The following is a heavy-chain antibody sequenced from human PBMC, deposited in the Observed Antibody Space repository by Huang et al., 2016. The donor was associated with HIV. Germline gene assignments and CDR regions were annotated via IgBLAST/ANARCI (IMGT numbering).Heavy chain of an antibody. CDR3: ASAQYTSGWTGDYFDY. V-gene: IGHV3-49*05. Sequence: EVQLVESGGGLVKPGRSLRLSCTGARFTFGDYAMKWFRQAPGKGLEWVGIIRSKAYGGTTEYDASVKGRFTISRDDSRGIAYLQMNSLKTEDTAVYYCASAQYTSGWTGDYFDYWGQGTLVTVSS. CDR2: IRSKAYGGTT. CDR1: RFTFGDYA. D-gene: IGHD6-19*01. J-gene: IGHJ4*02.